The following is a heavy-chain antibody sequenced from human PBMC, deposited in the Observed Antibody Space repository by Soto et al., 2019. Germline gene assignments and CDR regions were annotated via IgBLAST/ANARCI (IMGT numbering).Heavy chain of an antibody. V-gene: IGHV3-53*01. CDR1: GFSASSNY. D-gene: IGHD1-1*01. Sequence: PAGSLRLSCAASGFSASSNYMRWVRQAPGEGLEGVSVVYSGGSTYYADSAKGRFTISRDNSKNTLYLQMNSLRAEATAVDYCGRTTVESCAFDGFDVWGQGTMVTVSS. CDR2: VYSGGST. CDR3: GRTTVESCAFDGFDV. J-gene: IGHJ3*01.